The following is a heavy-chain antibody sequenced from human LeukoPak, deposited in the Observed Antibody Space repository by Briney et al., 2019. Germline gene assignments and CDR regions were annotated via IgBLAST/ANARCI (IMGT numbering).Heavy chain of an antibody. CDR3: ARDRPRWIDY. CDR2: INSDGSST. J-gene: IGHJ4*02. D-gene: IGHD3-16*02. V-gene: IGHV3-74*01. CDR1: GFAFSSYW. Sequence: GGSLRLSCAASGFAFSSYWMHWVRQVPGKGLVWVSRINSDGSSTNYADFVKGRFTISRDNAKNTLYLQMISLRAEDTAVYYCARDRPRWIDYWGQGTLVTVSS.